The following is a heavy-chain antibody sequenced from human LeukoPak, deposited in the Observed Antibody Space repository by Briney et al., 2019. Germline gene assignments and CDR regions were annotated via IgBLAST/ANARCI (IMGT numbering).Heavy chain of an antibody. J-gene: IGHJ4*02. CDR1: GGSITTYY. CDR2: IYDSGST. Sequence: KPSETLSLTCTVSGGSITTYYWSWVRQPPGKGLEWIGYIYDSGSTKYNPSLKSRVTISVDTSKNQFSLKLTSMTAADTAVYYCARLSIIRGFDYWGQGVLVTASS. CDR3: ARLSIIRGFDY. V-gene: IGHV4-59*01. D-gene: IGHD3-10*01.